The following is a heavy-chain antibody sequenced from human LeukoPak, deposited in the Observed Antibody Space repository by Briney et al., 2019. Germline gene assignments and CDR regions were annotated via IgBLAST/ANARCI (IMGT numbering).Heavy chain of an antibody. CDR1: GFTFSSYG. J-gene: IGHJ5*02. V-gene: IGHV3-33*01. Sequence: GGSLRLSCAASGFTFSSYGMHWVRQAPGKGLEWVAVIWYDGSNKYYADSVKGRFTISRDNSKNTLYLQMSSLRAEDTAVYYCARDRSPCWFDPWGQGTLVTVSS. CDR2: IWYDGSNK. CDR3: ARDRSPCWFDP.